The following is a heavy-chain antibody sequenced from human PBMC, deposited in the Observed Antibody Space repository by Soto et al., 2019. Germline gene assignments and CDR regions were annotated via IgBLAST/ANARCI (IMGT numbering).Heavy chain of an antibody. D-gene: IGHD3-3*01. J-gene: IGHJ4*02. V-gene: IGHV3-23*01. CDR3: ARWSYLDY. Sequence: GGSLRLSCAASGFSFGSYALSWVRQAPGKGLEWVSTISGSDGKTFYADSVKGRFSISRDTSQSTLYLQMNSLRADDTAMYYCARWSYLDYWGQGTRVTVYS. CDR1: GFSFGSYA. CDR2: ISGSDGKT.